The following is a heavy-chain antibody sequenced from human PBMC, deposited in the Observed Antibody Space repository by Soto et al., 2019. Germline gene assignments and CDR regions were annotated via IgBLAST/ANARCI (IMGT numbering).Heavy chain of an antibody. CDR3: AKEAGSYAGYFDS. D-gene: IGHD1-26*01. J-gene: IGHJ4*02. V-gene: IGHV1-18*01. Sequence: EASVKVSCKTSGYNFISYGIIWVRQAPGQGLEWMGWISPYNGDTNYAQKNQDRIVMTTDTSTTTAYMELRSLTSDDTAVYYCAKEAGSYAGYFDSWGQGTLVTVSS. CDR2: ISPYNGDT. CDR1: GYNFISYG.